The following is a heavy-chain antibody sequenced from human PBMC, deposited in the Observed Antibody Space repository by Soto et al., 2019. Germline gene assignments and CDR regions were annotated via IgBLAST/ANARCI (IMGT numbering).Heavy chain of an antibody. CDR3: ARQGNNYGMDV. V-gene: IGHV4-39*01. Sequence: SETLSLTCTVSGGSISSSSYYWGWIRQPPGKGLEWIGSFYYSGSTYYNPSLKSRVTISVDTSKNQFSLKLSSVTAADTAVYYCARQGNNYGMDVWGQGTTVTVSS. J-gene: IGHJ6*02. CDR1: GGSISSSSYY. CDR2: FYYSGST.